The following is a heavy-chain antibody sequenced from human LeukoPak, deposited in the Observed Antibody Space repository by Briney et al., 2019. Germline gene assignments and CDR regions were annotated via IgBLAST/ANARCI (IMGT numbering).Heavy chain of an antibody. Sequence: PGGSLRLSCAASGFTLSDYYMTWIRQAPGKGLEWVSCISSSGSTIFYADSVKGRFTISRDNAKSSLFLQMNSLRAEDTAVYYCARVNRVTAIQELDYWGQGTLVTVSS. CDR3: ARVNRVTAIQELDY. CDR2: ISSSGSTI. V-gene: IGHV3-11*01. J-gene: IGHJ4*02. D-gene: IGHD2-21*02. CDR1: GFTLSDYY.